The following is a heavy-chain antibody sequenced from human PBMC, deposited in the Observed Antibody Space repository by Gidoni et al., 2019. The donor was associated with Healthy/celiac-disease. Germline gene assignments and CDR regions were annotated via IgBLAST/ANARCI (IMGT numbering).Heavy chain of an antibody. J-gene: IGHJ4*02. V-gene: IGHV3-30*09. CDR1: GFAFSSYA. Sequence: QVQLVESGGGVVQPGRSLSHSCAASGFAFSSYAMHWVRQAPGKGLAWVAVIAYDGSNQYSAASVTGRFAISRNNSKTTLYLQMTSLSAEATAVYYCARADFYDRSGFYFDYWGRGALVTVSS. CDR2: IAYDGSNQ. D-gene: IGHD3-22*01. CDR3: ARADFYDRSGFYFDY.